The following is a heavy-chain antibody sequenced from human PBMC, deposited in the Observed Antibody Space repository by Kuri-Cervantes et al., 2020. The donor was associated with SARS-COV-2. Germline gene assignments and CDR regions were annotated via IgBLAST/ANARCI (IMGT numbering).Heavy chain of an antibody. CDR2: IYTSGST. V-gene: IGHV4-4*07. CDR1: GYSISSGYH. Sequence: GSLRLSCTVSGYSISSGYHWGWIRQPAGKGLEWIGRIYTSGSTNYNPSLKSRVTMSVDTSKNQFSLKLSSVTAADTAVYYCARDSHRSGYLYYFDYWGQGTLVTVSS. J-gene: IGHJ4*02. D-gene: IGHD3-3*01. CDR3: ARDSHRSGYLYYFDY.